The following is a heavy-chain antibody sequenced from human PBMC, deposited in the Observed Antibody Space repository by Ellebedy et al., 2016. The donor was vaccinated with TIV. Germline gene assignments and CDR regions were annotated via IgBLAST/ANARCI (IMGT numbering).Heavy chain of an antibody. CDR3: AGRAYNWNDGSLFDY. D-gene: IGHD1-1*01. Sequence: GGSLRLSCVASGFTFGDFAIHWVRQAPGKGLEWLSVISGDGRITYYADSVRGRFTITRDNSKNTLYLQMNSLRAEDTAVYYCAGRAYNWNDGSLFDYWGQGTLVTVSS. V-gene: IGHV3-23*01. CDR1: GFTFGDFA. J-gene: IGHJ4*02. CDR2: ISGDGRIT.